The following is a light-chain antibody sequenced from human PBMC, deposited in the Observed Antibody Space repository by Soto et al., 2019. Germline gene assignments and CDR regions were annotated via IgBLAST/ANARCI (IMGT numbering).Light chain of an antibody. J-gene: IGKJ1*01. Sequence: EIVLTQSPGTLSLSPGERATLSCRASQSIYSNYLAWYQQKPGQAPRLLIYCASTRITGIPDRFSGSGSGTDFTLTITRLEPEDFAVYYCQHYVNSPRTFGQGTKVEIK. V-gene: IGKV3-20*01. CDR2: CAS. CDR1: QSIYSNY. CDR3: QHYVNSPRT.